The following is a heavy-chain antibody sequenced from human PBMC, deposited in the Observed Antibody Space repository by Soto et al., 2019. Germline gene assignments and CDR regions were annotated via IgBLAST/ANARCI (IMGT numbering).Heavy chain of an antibody. CDR2: IYYSGST. D-gene: IGHD3-9*01. V-gene: IGHV4-39*01. CDR1: GGSISSSSYY. CDR3: ARGGQYDILTGYYPIDY. Sequence: QLQLQESGPGLVKPSETLSLTCTVSGGSISSSSYYWGWIRQPPGKGLEWIGSIYYSGSTYYNPSLRSRVTISVATSKNQFSLKLSSVTAADTAVYYCARGGQYDILTGYYPIDYWGQGTLVTVSS. J-gene: IGHJ4*02.